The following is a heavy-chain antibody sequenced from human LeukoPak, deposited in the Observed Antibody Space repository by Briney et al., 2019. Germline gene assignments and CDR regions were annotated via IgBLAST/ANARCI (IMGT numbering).Heavy chain of an antibody. CDR1: GFTFSSYA. V-gene: IGHV3-30*14. J-gene: IGHJ4*02. Sequence: GGSLRLSCAASGFTFSSYAMHWVRQAPGKGLEWAAVISYDGSNKNYADSVKGRFTISRDNPKNTLYLQMNSLRAEDTAVYYCARDGSSSWFSLDYWGQGTLVTVSS. CDR3: ARDGSSSWFSLDY. D-gene: IGHD6-13*01. CDR2: ISYDGSNK.